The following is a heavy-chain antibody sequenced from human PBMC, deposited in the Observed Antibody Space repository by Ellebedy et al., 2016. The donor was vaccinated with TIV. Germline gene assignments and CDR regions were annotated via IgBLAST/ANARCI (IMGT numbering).Heavy chain of an antibody. Sequence: GGSLRLSCAVSGFTVATNHMNWVRQAPGKGLEWVLDIYSDGRTYYNDSVKGRFTISRDNSKNTLYLQMNSLTDEDTAVYYCARETVPTWAFDYWGQGTLVTVSS. CDR1: GFTVATNH. D-gene: IGHD4-11*01. V-gene: IGHV3-66*01. CDR3: ARETVPTWAFDY. CDR2: IYSDGRT. J-gene: IGHJ4*02.